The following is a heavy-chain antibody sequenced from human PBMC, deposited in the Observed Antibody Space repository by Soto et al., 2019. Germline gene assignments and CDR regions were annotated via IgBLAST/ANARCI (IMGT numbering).Heavy chain of an antibody. D-gene: IGHD6-19*01. Sequence: PGESLKISCKGSGYRFTNYWIGWVRQMPGKGLEWMGIIYPGDSDTKYSPSLQGQVTISADTSISTAYLQWTSLKASDTAMYYCARSRRGAYSSGWYSLSGYYNYGIHVWGQGTKVTVSS. CDR3: ARSRRGAYSSGWYSLSGYYNYGIHV. V-gene: IGHV5-51*01. J-gene: IGHJ6*02. CDR2: IYPGDSDT. CDR1: GYRFTNYW.